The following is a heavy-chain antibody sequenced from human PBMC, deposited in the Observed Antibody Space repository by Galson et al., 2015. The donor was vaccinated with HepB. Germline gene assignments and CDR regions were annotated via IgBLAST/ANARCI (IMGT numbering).Heavy chain of an antibody. CDR1: GFTFSSYA. V-gene: IGHV3-30*04. CDR2: ISYDGSNK. Sequence: SLRLSCAASGFTFSSYAMHWVRQAPGKGLEWVAVISYDGSNKYYADSVKGRFTISRDNSKNTLYLQMNSLRAEDTAVYYCARDLFILSGSYYYWGQGTLVTVSS. J-gene: IGHJ4*02. CDR3: ARDLFILSGSYYY. D-gene: IGHD1-26*01.